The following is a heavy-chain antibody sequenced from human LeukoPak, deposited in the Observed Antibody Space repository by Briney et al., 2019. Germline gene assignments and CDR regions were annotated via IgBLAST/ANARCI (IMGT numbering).Heavy chain of an antibody. J-gene: IGHJ6*02. CDR3: ARTSYSSSWNFYYYGMDV. D-gene: IGHD6-13*01. V-gene: IGHV3-30*04. Sequence: HAGGSLRLSCAASGFTFSTYAMHWVRQAGGKGLEWVAVISYDGSNKYYADSVKGRFTVSRDDSKKTLYLQMNSLRAEDTAVYYCARTSYSSSWNFYYYGMDVWGQGTTVTVSS. CDR2: ISYDGSNK. CDR1: GFTFSTYA.